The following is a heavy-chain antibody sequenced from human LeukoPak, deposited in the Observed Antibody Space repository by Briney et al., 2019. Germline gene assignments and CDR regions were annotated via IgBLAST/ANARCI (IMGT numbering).Heavy chain of an antibody. CDR1: GGSFSGYY. CDR3: ARAPTSGYDWMDY. V-gene: IGHV4-34*01. J-gene: IGHJ4*02. Sequence: PSETLSLTCAVYGGSFSGYYWSWIRQPPGKGLEWIGEINHSGSTNYNPSLKSRVTISVDTSKNQFSLKLSSVTAADTAVHYCARAPTSGYDWMDYWGQGTLVTVSS. D-gene: IGHD5-12*01. CDR2: INHSGST.